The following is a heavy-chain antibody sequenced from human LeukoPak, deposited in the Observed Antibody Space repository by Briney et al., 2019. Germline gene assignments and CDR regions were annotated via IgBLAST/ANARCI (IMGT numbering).Heavy chain of an antibody. Sequence: GGSLRLSCAASGFTFSRYWMLWLRQAPGKGLVWVSRISTDGSSTSYADSVKGRFTISRDNGKNTLYLQMNSLRAEDTAVYYCASYLTSIPSGMDVWGQGTTVTVSS. D-gene: IGHD2/OR15-2a*01. V-gene: IGHV3-74*01. J-gene: IGHJ6*02. CDR2: ISTDGSST. CDR3: ASYLTSIPSGMDV. CDR1: GFTFSRYW.